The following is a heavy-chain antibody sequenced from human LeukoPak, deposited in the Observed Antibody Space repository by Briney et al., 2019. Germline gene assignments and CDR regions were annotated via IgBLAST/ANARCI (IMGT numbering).Heavy chain of an antibody. CDR3: ARTYSSHYYYYMDV. CDR1: GGSISSHY. D-gene: IGHD6-13*01. Sequence: SETLSLTCTVSGGSISSHYWSWIRQPPGKGLEWIGYIYYSGSTNYNPSLKSRVTISVDTSKNQFSLKLSSVTAADTAVYYCARTYSSHYYYYMDVWGKGTTVTVSS. V-gene: IGHV4-59*11. CDR2: IYYSGST. J-gene: IGHJ6*03.